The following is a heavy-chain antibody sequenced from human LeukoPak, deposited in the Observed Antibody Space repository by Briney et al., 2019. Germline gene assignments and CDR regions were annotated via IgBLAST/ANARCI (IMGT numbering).Heavy chain of an antibody. CDR3: AREVAVAATFDY. Sequence: SETLSLTCAVYGGSFSGYYWSWIRQPPGKGLEWIGEINHSGSTNYNPSLKSRVTISVDTSKNQFSLKLSSVTAADTAVYYCAREVAVAATFDYWGQGTLVTVSS. CDR1: GGSFSGYY. J-gene: IGHJ4*02. V-gene: IGHV4-34*01. CDR2: INHSGST. D-gene: IGHD2-15*01.